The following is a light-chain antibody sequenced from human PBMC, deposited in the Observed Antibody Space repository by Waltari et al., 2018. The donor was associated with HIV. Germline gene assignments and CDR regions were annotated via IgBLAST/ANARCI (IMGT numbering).Light chain of an antibody. V-gene: IGLV2-14*01. Sequence: QSALTQPASVSGSLGQSITISCTGTSSDIGLYNLVSWYQPHPGKAPQLVIHGVGTRPSGVSDRFSGSKSGNTASRTISTLQAEDEADYYCSSYINTDTLVFGGGTKLTVL. CDR1: SSDIGLYNL. CDR2: GVG. J-gene: IGLJ3*02. CDR3: SSYINTDTLV.